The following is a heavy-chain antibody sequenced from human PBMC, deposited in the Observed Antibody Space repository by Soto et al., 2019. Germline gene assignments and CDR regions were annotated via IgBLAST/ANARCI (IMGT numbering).Heavy chain of an antibody. J-gene: IGHJ5*02. CDR1: GGSISSGDYY. Sequence: SETLSLTCTVSGGSISSGDYYWSWIRQPPGKGLEWIGYIYYSGSTYYNPSLKSRVTISVDTSKNQFSLKLSSVTAADTAVYYCARATGRYDFWRGYSPGWLDPWGQGTLVTVYS. V-gene: IGHV4-30-4*01. CDR2: IYYSGST. CDR3: ARATGRYDFWRGYSPGWLDP. D-gene: IGHD3-3*01.